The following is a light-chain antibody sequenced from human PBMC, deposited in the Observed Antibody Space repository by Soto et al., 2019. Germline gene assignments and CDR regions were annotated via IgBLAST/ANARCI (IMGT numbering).Light chain of an antibody. CDR2: GTS. CDR3: QQYGSSLFT. CDR1: QSVSSKY. V-gene: IGKV3-20*01. Sequence: EIVLTQSLGTLSLSPGERATLSCRANQSVSSKYLAWYQQKPGRAPRVLIYGTSIRASGVPERFSGGGSGTDFTLTITRLEPEDFAVYYCQQYGSSLFTFGPGTKVDFK. J-gene: IGKJ3*01.